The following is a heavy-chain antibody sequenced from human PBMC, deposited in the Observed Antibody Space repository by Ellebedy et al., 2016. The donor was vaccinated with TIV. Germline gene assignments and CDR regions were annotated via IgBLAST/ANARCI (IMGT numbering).Heavy chain of an antibody. CDR3: VRGPYSSGAFDP. V-gene: IGHV1-69*13. Sequence: AASVKVSCKASGGTFSSYAITWVRQAPGQGLEWMGVILPIFATSKNAQKFQGRLTITADESTRTAFMELSSLTSEDTAVYYCVRGPYSSGAFDPWGQGTLVTVSS. CDR1: GGTFSSYA. CDR2: ILPIFATS. J-gene: IGHJ5*02. D-gene: IGHD6-19*01.